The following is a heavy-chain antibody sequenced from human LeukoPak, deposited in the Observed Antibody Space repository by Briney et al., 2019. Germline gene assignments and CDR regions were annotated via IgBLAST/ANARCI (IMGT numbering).Heavy chain of an antibody. CDR3: ARSVYNYGPGADY. J-gene: IGHJ4*02. CDR2: TSPDGRST. V-gene: IGHV3-74*01. D-gene: IGHD5-12*01. CDR1: GFTFSNYW. Sequence: GGSLRLSCVASGFTFSNYWIHWVRQVPGKGLVWVSRTSPDGRSTTYADSVKGRFTISRDNAKNTLFLQMNSPRVEDTAVYYCARSVYNYGPGADYWGQGTLVTVSS.